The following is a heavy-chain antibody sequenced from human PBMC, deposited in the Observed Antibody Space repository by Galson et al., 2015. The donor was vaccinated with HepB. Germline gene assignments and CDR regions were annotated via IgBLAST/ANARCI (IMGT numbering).Heavy chain of an antibody. J-gene: IGHJ2*01. CDR2: INPGDSDT. D-gene: IGHD6-6*01. Sequence: QSGAEVKEPGESLKISCKASGYIFTNYWIGWVRHMPGKGLEWMGRINPGDSDTTYSPSFQGQVTISADKSIGTAYMQWNSLKASDTAIYYCARRGWGSSFWYFDLWGHGTLVTVSS. CDR3: ARRGWGSSFWYFDL. CDR1: GYIFTNYW. V-gene: IGHV5-51*01.